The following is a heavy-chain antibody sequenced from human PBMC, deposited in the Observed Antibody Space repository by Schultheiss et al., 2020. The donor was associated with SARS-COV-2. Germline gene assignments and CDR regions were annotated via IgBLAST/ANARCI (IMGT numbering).Heavy chain of an antibody. CDR2: IYYSGST. Sequence: GSLRLSCTVSGGSISSSSYYWGWIRQPPGKGLEWIGSIYYSGSTNYNPSLKSRVTISVDTSKNQFSLKLSSVTAADTAVYYCARGIVGATTDIWGQGTMVTVSS. J-gene: IGHJ3*02. CDR1: GGSISSSSYY. D-gene: IGHD1-26*01. CDR3: ARGIVGATTDI. V-gene: IGHV4-39*01.